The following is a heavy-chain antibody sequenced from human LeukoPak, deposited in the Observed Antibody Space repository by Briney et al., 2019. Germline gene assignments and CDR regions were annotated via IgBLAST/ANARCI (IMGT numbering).Heavy chain of an antibody. CDR1: GYTFTIYG. CDR3: ARQDMSGYYKWLDP. Sequence: ASVTVFFTASGYTFTIYGISWVRQAPGQGLEWMGWISAYNGNKDHAQKFQGRVTMTTDTSTSTAYMELRSLRSDDTAVYYCARQDMSGYYKWLDPWGQGTQVTVSS. V-gene: IGHV1-18*01. D-gene: IGHD3-3*01. J-gene: IGHJ5*02. CDR2: ISAYNGNK.